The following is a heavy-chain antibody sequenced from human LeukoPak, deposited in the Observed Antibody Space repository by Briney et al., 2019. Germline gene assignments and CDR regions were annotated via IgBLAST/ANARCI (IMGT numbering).Heavy chain of an antibody. V-gene: IGHV4-61*02. D-gene: IGHD3-10*01. CDR1: GGSISSGSYY. Sequence: SETLSLTCTVSGGSISSGSYYWSWIRQPAGKGLEWIGRIYTSGSTNYNPSLKSRVTISVDTSKNQFSLKLSSVTAADTAVYYCARVPMVRGVIYFDYWGQGTLVTVSS. CDR2: IYTSGST. CDR3: ARVPMVRGVIYFDY. J-gene: IGHJ4*02.